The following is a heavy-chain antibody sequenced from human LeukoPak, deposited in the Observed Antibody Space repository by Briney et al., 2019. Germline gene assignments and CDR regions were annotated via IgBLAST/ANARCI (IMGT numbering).Heavy chain of an antibody. J-gene: IGHJ4*02. CDR1: GGSISSSSYY. V-gene: IGHV4-39*01. CDR3: ARQLVVRGVTYYFDY. Sequence: SETLSLTCTVSGGSISSSSYYWGWIRQPPGKGLEWIGSIYYSGSTYYNPSLKSRVTISVDTSKNQFSLKLSSVTAADTAVYYCARQLVVRGVTYYFDYWGQGTLVTVSS. CDR2: IYYSGST. D-gene: IGHD3-10*01.